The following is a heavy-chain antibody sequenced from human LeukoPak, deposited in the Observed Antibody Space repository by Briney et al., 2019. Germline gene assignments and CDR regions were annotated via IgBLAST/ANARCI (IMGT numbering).Heavy chain of an antibody. CDR3: TTVSRYSSSWAYYYYYMDV. Sequence: KAGGSLRLSCAASGFTFSNAWMSWVRQAPGKGLEWVGRIKSKTDGGTTDYAAPVKGRFTISRDDSKNTLYLQMNSLKTEDTAVYYCTTVSRYSSSWAYYYYYMDVWGKGTTVTVSS. V-gene: IGHV3-15*01. D-gene: IGHD6-13*01. J-gene: IGHJ6*03. CDR2: IKSKTDGGTT. CDR1: GFTFSNAW.